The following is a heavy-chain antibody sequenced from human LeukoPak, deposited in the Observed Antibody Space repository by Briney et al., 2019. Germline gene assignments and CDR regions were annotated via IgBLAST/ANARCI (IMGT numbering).Heavy chain of an antibody. CDR2: INGGGGNT. CDR3: ARESLWFGDRTLLNAYYFDY. J-gene: IGHJ4*02. D-gene: IGHD3-10*01. CDR1: GFTFRTYA. V-gene: IGHV3-23*01. Sequence: GGSLRLSCAASGFTFRTYAMSWVRQAPGKGLEWVAAINGGGGNTNYADSVKGRFTISRDHSRDTLYLQMNSLRAEDMAVYYCARESLWFGDRTLLNAYYFDYWGQGTLVTVSS.